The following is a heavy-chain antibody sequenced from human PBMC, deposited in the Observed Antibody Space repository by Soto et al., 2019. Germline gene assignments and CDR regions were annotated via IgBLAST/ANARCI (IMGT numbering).Heavy chain of an antibody. CDR1: GGTFSSYA. CDR3: ARVDLSTLDY. CDR2: IIPIFGTA. V-gene: IGHV1-69*13. J-gene: IGHJ4*02. D-gene: IGHD6-13*01. Sequence: ASVKVSCKASGGTFSSYAISWVRQAPGKGLEWMGGIIPIFGTANYAQKFQGRVTITADESTSTAYMELSSLRSEDTAVYHCARVDLSTLDYWGQGTLVTVSS.